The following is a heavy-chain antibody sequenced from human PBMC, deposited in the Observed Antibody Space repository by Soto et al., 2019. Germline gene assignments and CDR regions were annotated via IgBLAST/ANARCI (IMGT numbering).Heavy chain of an antibody. D-gene: IGHD7-27*01. J-gene: IGHJ4*02. V-gene: IGHV3-30-3*01. Sequence: QVQLVESGGGVVQPGRSLRLSCAASGFSFSISPMHWVRQATGKGPAWVALISYDGTNKFYADSVKGRFTISRDNSKSTLYLQVDRLRPEDAAVYYCARDPKTSGGQHWAFNYFDSWGQGTLVTVSS. CDR2: ISYDGTNK. CDR3: ARDPKTSGGQHWAFNYFDS. CDR1: GFSFSISP.